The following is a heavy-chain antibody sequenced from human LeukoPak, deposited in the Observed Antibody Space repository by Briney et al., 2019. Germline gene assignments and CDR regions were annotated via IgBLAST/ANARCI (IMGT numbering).Heavy chain of an antibody. D-gene: IGHD3-22*01. CDR1: GFTFGDYA. CDR2: IRSKAYGGTT. CDR3: TRAGVVIISYYFDY. Sequence: GGSLRLSCTASGFTFGDYAMSWFRQAPGKGLEWVGFIRSKAYGGTTEYAASVKGRFTISRDDSKSIAYLQMNSLKTEDTAVYYCTRAGVVIISYYFDYWGQGTLVTVSS. J-gene: IGHJ4*02. V-gene: IGHV3-49*03.